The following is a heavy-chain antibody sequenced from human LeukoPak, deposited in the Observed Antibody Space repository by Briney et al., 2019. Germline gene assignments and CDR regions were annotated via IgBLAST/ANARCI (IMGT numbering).Heavy chain of an antibody. Sequence: GESLKISCKGSGYSFTSYWIGWVRQMPGKGLEWMGIICPGDSDTRYSPSFQGQVTISADESISTAYLQWSSLKASDTAMYYCARESSSSPDYYYGMDVWGQGTTVTVSS. J-gene: IGHJ6*02. CDR3: ARESSSSPDYYYGMDV. D-gene: IGHD6-6*01. CDR1: GYSFTSYW. V-gene: IGHV5-51*01. CDR2: ICPGDSDT.